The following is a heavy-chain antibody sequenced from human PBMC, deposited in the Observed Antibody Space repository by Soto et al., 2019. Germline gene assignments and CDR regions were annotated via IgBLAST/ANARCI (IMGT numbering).Heavy chain of an antibody. V-gene: IGHV3-21*01. Sequence: GGALRLSCAASGFTFSSYAMSWVRQAPEKGLEWVSSIRSSRNYIYYAESLQARFAISRDNAKNVMYLKMDNLRAEETAVYYCVRAGHVYDVHYYGMEVWGQGTTVTVSS. CDR2: IRSSRNYI. D-gene: IGHD5-12*01. CDR1: GFTFSSYA. CDR3: VRAGHVYDVHYYGMEV. J-gene: IGHJ6*02.